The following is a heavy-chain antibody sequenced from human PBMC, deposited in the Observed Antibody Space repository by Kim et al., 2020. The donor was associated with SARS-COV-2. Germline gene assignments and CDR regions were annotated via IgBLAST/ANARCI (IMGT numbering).Heavy chain of an antibody. CDR3: ARTHYGDYV. J-gene: IGHJ4*02. D-gene: IGHD4-17*01. V-gene: IGHV3-7*01. Sequence: GTEKYYVDSVKGRFTISRDNAKNSLFLDVNSLRVEDTAVYYWARTHYGDYVWGQGTLVTVSS. CDR2: GTEK.